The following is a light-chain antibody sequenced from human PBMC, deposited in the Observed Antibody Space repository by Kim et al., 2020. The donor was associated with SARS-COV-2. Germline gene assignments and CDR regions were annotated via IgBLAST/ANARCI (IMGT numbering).Light chain of an antibody. J-gene: IGKJ2*01. CDR3: QQYNNWPPYT. CDR1: QSVSSD. Sequence: VSPGERATLSCRASQSVSSDVAWYQQKPGQAPRLLIYGASTRATCIPARFSGSESGTEFTLTISSLQSEEFALYYCQQYNNWPPYTFGQGTKLEI. V-gene: IGKV3-15*01. CDR2: GAS.